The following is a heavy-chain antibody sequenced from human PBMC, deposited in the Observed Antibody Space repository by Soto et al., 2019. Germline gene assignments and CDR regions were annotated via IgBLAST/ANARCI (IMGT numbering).Heavy chain of an antibody. CDR3: ARGTRDYYDSSGYYLFDY. CDR2: IYHSGST. V-gene: IGHV4-30-2*01. Sequence: SETLSLTCAVSGGSISSGGYSWSWIRQPPGKGLEWIGYIYHSGSTYYNPSLKSRVTISVDRSKNQFSLKLSSVTAADTAVYYCARGTRDYYDSSGYYLFDYWGQGTLVTVSS. J-gene: IGHJ4*02. CDR1: GGSISSGGYS. D-gene: IGHD3-22*01.